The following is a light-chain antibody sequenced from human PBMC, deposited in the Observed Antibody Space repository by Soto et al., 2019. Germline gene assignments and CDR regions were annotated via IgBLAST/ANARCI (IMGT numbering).Light chain of an antibody. CDR2: WAS. J-gene: IGKJ1*01. Sequence: DIVMTQSPDSLAVSLGERATFNCKSSQSVLYSPNNKNYLAWYQQKPGQPPKLLIYWASTRESGVPDRFSGSGSGTDFTRTISSLQAEDVAVYSCQQYYSTPWTFGQGTKVEI. CDR3: QQYYSTPWT. CDR1: QSVLYSPNNKNY. V-gene: IGKV4-1*01.